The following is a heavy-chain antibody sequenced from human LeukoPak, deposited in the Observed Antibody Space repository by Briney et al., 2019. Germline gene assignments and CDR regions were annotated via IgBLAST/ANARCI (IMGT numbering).Heavy chain of an antibody. Sequence: SETLSLTCAVYGGSFSGYYWSWIRQPPGKGLEWIGEINHSGSTNYNPSLKSRVTISVDTSKNQFSLKLSSVTAADTAVYYCAREGNNWNYVGPSWFDPWGQGTLVTVSS. V-gene: IGHV4-34*01. D-gene: IGHD1-7*01. CDR3: AREGNNWNYVGPSWFDP. CDR2: INHSGST. J-gene: IGHJ5*02. CDR1: GGSFSGYY.